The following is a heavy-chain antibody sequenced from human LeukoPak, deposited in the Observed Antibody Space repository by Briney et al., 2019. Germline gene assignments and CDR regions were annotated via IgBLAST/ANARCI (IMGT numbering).Heavy chain of an antibody. D-gene: IGHD3-3*01. Sequence: GGSLRLSCATSGFTFSSYAMSWVRQAPGKGLEWVSAISGSGGSTYYADSVKGRFTISRDNSKNTLYLQMNSLRAEDTAVYYCAKVLRFLEWLSPFDPWGQGTLVTVSS. CDR2: ISGSGGST. V-gene: IGHV3-23*01. J-gene: IGHJ5*02. CDR3: AKVLRFLEWLSPFDP. CDR1: GFTFSSYA.